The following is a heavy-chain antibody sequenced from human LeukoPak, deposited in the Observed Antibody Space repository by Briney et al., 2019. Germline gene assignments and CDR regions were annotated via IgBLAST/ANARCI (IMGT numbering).Heavy chain of an antibody. CDR1: GYTFTNYY. J-gene: IGHJ4*02. Sequence: ASVKVSCKASGYTFTNYYMHWVRQAPGQGLEWMGIINPSGGSTKYAQTFQGRVTMTTDPSTNTVYMDLSSLRSEDTAVYYCARGVVTTSAYLDFWGQGTLVTVSS. CDR2: INPSGGST. CDR3: ARGVVTTSAYLDF. D-gene: IGHD2-21*02. V-gene: IGHV1-46*01.